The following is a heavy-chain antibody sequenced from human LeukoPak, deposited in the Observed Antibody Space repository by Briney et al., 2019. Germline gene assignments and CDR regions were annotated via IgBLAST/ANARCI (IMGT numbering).Heavy chain of an antibody. D-gene: IGHD3-16*01. J-gene: IGHJ5*02. CDR3: ALNGRGGYNWFDP. V-gene: IGHV4-39*01. CDR1: GGSISSSSYS. Sequence: PSETLSLTCTVSGGSISSSSYSWGWIRQPPGKGLEWIGSIYYSGSTYYNPSLKSRVTISVDTSKNQISLKLTSVTAADTAVYYCALNGRGGYNWFDPWGQGTLVTVSS. CDR2: IYYSGST.